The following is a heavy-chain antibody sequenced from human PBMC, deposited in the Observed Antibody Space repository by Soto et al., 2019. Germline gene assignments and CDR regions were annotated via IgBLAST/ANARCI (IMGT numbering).Heavy chain of an antibody. CDR3: ARVASGDSSGYYYALFDY. CDR1: GYSISSGYC. J-gene: IGHJ4*02. Sequence: SETLSLTGAVSGYSISSGYCWGWIRQPPGKGLEWIGSIYHSGSTYYNPSLKSRVTISVDTSKNQFSLKLSSVTAADTAVYYCARVASGDSSGYYYALFDYWGQGTLVTVSS. D-gene: IGHD3-22*01. V-gene: IGHV4-38-2*01. CDR2: IYHSGST.